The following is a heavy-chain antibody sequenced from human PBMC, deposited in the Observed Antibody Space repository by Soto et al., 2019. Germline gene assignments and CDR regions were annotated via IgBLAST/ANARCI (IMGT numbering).Heavy chain of an antibody. CDR2: INPNSGDT. J-gene: IGHJ4*02. Sequence: QVQLVQSGAEVKKPGASVKVSCKTSGYTFTGYDIYWVRQAPGQGLEWMALINPNSGDTNYGHKFQGRVTLTRDTSINTVYMEVTSLRFDDTAVYYCAVAGLPFEYWGQGTLVTVFS. D-gene: IGHD6-19*01. CDR1: GYTFTGYD. V-gene: IGHV1-2*02. CDR3: AVAGLPFEY.